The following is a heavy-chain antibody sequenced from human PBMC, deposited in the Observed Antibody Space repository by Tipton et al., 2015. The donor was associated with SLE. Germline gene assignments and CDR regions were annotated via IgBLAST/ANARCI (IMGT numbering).Heavy chain of an antibody. CDR2: ISASGNTI. CDR3: AREGVSSPDY. J-gene: IGHJ4*02. D-gene: IGHD6-19*01. Sequence: GSLRLSCAASGFTFSSYEMNWVRQAPGKGLEWVSYISASGNTIYYADSVKGRFTISRDNAKNSLYVQMNSLRAEDTALYYCAREGVSSPDYRGQGTLVTVSS. V-gene: IGHV3-48*03. CDR1: GFTFSSYE.